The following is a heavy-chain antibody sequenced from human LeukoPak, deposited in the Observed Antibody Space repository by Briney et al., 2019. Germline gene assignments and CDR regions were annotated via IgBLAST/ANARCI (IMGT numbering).Heavy chain of an antibody. CDR2: INPSGGST. CDR3: AREPDSSGYFNWFDP. D-gene: IGHD3-22*01. J-gene: IGHJ5*02. Sequence: ASVKASCKASGYTFTSYYMHWVRQAPGQGLEWMGIINPSGGSTSYAQKFQGRVTMTRDTSTSTVYMELSSLRSEDTAVYYCAREPDSSGYFNWFDPWGQGTLVTVSS. V-gene: IGHV1-46*01. CDR1: GYTFTSYY.